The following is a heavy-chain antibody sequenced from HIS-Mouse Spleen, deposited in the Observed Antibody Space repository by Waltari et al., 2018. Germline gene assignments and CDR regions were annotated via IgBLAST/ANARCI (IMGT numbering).Heavy chain of an antibody. CDR2: INSDGSST. Sequence: EVQLVESGGGLVQPGGSLRLSCAASGCTVSRYWMHWVRQAPGKGRVWVSRINSDGSSTSYADSVKGRFTISRDNAKNTLYLQMNSLRAEDTAVYYCARDLELDAFDIWGQGTMVTVSS. CDR3: ARDLELDAFDI. J-gene: IGHJ3*02. V-gene: IGHV3-74*01. CDR1: GCTVSRYW. D-gene: IGHD1-1*01.